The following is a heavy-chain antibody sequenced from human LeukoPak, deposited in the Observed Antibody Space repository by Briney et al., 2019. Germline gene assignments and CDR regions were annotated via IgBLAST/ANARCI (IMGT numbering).Heavy chain of an antibody. CDR1: GFTFSSYA. J-gene: IGHJ4*02. Sequence: PGGSLRLSCAASGFTFSSYAMHWVRQAPGKGLEYVSAISSNGGSTYYANSVKGRFTISRDNSKNTLYLQMGSLRAEDMAVYYCAKDLWFGELWDWGQGTLVTVSS. CDR2: ISSNGGST. V-gene: IGHV3-64*01. D-gene: IGHD3-10*01. CDR3: AKDLWFGELWD.